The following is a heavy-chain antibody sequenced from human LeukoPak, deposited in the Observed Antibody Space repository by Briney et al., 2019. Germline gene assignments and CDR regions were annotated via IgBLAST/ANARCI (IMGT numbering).Heavy chain of an antibody. CDR1: GGSFSGYY. D-gene: IGHD2-2*01. J-gene: IGHJ4*02. V-gene: IGHV4-34*01. CDR2: INHSGST. Sequence: SETLSLTWAVYGGSFSGYYWSWIRQPPAKGLEWIGEINHSGSTNYNPSLKSRVTISVDTSKNQFSLKLSSVTAADTAVYYCARGRGDCSSTSCYDFDYWGQGTLVTVSS. CDR3: ARGRGDCSSTSCYDFDY.